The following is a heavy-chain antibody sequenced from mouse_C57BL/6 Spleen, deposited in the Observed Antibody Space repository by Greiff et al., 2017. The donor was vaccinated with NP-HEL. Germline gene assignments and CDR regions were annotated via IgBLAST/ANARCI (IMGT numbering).Heavy chain of an antibody. CDR2: INPNNGGT. Sequence: VQLQQSGPELVKPGASVKISCKASGYTFTDYYMNWVKQSHGKSLEWIGDINPNNGGTSYNQKFKGKATLTVDKSSSTAYMELRSLTSEDSAVYYCALYYGNYGGFAYWGQGTLVTVSA. CDR1: GYTFTDYY. J-gene: IGHJ3*01. V-gene: IGHV1-26*01. CDR3: ALYYGNYGGFAY. D-gene: IGHD2-1*01.